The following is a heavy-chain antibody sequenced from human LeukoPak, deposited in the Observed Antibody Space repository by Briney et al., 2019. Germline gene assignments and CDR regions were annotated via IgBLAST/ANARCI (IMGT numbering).Heavy chain of an antibody. Sequence: GESLKISCKGSGYSFTSYWIGWVRQMPGKGLEWMGIIHPGDADTRYSPSFQGQVTIAADKSISTAYLQWSSLKASDTATYYCARRYYDSSGYSYYFDYWGQGTLVTVSS. D-gene: IGHD3-22*01. CDR2: IHPGDADT. CDR1: GYSFTSYW. J-gene: IGHJ4*02. CDR3: ARRYYDSSGYSYYFDY. V-gene: IGHV5-51*01.